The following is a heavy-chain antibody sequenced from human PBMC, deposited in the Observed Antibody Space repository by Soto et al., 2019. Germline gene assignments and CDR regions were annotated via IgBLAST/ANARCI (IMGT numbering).Heavy chain of an antibody. CDR2: IYWDNDK. CDR3: ARSLWFGELH. CDR1: GFSLSTTGVG. V-gene: IGHV2-5*02. D-gene: IGHD3-10*01. Sequence: QITLKESGPTLVKPTQTLTLTCSFSGFSLSTTGVGVGWIRQSPGKALEWLAIIYWDNDKRYSPSLKSRVTITKDTSKNQVALTVTNMDPVDTGTYYCARSLWFGELHWGQGALVTVSS. J-gene: IGHJ4*02.